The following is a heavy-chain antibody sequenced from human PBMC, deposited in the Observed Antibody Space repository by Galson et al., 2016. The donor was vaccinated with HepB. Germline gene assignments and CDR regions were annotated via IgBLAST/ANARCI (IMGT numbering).Heavy chain of an antibody. J-gene: IGHJ3*01. CDR2: IYYSRTT. D-gene: IGHD1-1*01. CDR1: GSISSGGYY. CDR3: ARLTSTGTFDAFDV. V-gene: IGHV4-31*02. Sequence: GSISSGGYYWSWIRQLPGNGLEWIGYIYYSRTTYYNPSLRSRLSISADTSTNQFSLELRSVTAADTAVYFCARLTSTGTFDAFDVWGQGTMVTVSS.